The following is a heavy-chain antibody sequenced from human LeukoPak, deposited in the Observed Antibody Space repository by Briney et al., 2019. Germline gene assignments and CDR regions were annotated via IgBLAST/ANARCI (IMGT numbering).Heavy chain of an antibody. V-gene: IGHV1-69*01. D-gene: IGHD6-6*01. CDR3: ARNKEYSSSPIYY. CDR2: IIPIFGTA. J-gene: IGHJ4*02. CDR1: GGTFSSYA. Sequence: SVKVSCKASGGTFSSYAISWVRQAPGQGLEWVGGIIPIFGTANYAQKFQGRVTITADESTSTAYMELSSLRSEDTAVYYCARNKEYSSSPIYYWGQGTLVTVSS.